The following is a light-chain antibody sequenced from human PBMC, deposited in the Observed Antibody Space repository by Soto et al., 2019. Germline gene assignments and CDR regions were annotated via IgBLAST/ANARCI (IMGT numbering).Light chain of an antibody. V-gene: IGKV3-20*01. CDR2: GAS. J-gene: IGKJ3*01. CDR3: HQYGSSPFT. Sequence: VVLTQSPATLSLSPGERATLSCRANQPVSANYLAWYQQKPGQAPRLLIYGASSRATVMPDRFSGSGSGTDFPLTISRLEPEDFAVFYCHQYGSSPFTFGPGTKVDIE. CDR1: QPVSANY.